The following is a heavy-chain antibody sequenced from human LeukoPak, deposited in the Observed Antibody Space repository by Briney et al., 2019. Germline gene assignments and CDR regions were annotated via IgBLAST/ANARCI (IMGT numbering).Heavy chain of an antibody. J-gene: IGHJ4*02. CDR1: GGSFSGYY. CDR2: INHSGST. D-gene: IGHD6-19*01. CDR3: ARGRDGSGWYRGGLEFDY. V-gene: IGHV4-34*01. Sequence: SETLSLTCAVYGGSFSGYYWSWIRQLPGKGLEWIGEINHSGSTNYNPSLKSRVTISVDTSKNQFSLKLSSVTAADTAVYYCARGRDGSGWYRGGLEFDYWGQGTLVTVSS.